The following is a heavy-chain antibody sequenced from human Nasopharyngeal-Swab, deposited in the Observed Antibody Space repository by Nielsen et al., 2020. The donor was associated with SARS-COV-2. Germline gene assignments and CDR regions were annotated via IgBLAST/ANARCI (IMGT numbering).Heavy chain of an antibody. D-gene: IGHD3-3*01. CDR3: ARDGLDYDFWSAYFMDV. Sequence: GSLKISCAASEFTFNNYNFNWVRQAPGKGLEWVSSISSSSSYIYYADSVKGRFTISRDNAKNSLYLQMNSLRAEDTAVYYCARDGLDYDFWSAYFMDVWGQGTTVTVSS. V-gene: IGHV3-21*01. CDR2: ISSSSSYI. CDR1: EFTFNNYN. J-gene: IGHJ6*02.